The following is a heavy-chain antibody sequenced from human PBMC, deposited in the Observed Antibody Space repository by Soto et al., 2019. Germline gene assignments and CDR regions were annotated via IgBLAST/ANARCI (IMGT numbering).Heavy chain of an antibody. D-gene: IGHD1-20*01. CDR2: IYYSGST. J-gene: IGHJ6*02. CDR3: ARDLITGTRYYHYGMDV. CDR1: GGSISSYY. Sequence: TSETLSLTCTVSGGSISSYYWSWIRQPPGKGLEWIGYIYYSGSTNYNPSLKSRVTISVDTSKNQFSLKLSSVTAADTAVYYCARDLITGTRYYHYGMDVWGQGTTVTVSS. V-gene: IGHV4-59*01.